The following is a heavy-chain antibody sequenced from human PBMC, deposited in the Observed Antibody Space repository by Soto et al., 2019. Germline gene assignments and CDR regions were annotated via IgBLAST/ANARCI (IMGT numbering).Heavy chain of an antibody. Sequence: EXLKIYFKGSGYXFTSYLIVWVRHMPGKGLEFIGIIYPGYSGTRYSPSFQVQVSISAYKSISTAYLQWSSLKASDTAMYYCARHRSLAAAGSYYYYGMDVWGQGTTSTVSS. D-gene: IGHD6-13*01. CDR3: ARHRSLAAAGSYYYYGMDV. V-gene: IGHV5-51*01. J-gene: IGHJ6*02. CDR2: IYPGYSGT. CDR1: GYXFTSYL.